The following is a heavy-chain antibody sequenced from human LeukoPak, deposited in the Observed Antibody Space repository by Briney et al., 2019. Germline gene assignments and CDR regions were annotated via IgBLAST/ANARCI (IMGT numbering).Heavy chain of an antibody. J-gene: IGHJ5*02. CDR1: GFTFSSYA. Sequence: PGRSLRLSCAASGFTFSSYAMHWVRQAPGKGLEWVAVISYDGSNKYYADSVKGRFTISRDNSKNTLYLQMNSLRAEDTAVYYCARDHRVGRIVVVLATNSNWFDPWAREPWSPSPQ. V-gene: IGHV3-30-3*01. CDR2: ISYDGSNK. CDR3: ARDHRVGRIVVVLATNSNWFDP. D-gene: IGHD2-2*01.